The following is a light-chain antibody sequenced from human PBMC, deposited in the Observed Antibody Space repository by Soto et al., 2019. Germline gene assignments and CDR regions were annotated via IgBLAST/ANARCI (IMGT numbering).Light chain of an antibody. CDR1: QSVSSN. Sequence: EIVMTQSPATLSVSPGERATLSCRASQSVSSNLAWYQHKPGHAPRLLIYDASTRATGITARFSGSGSGTEFTLTINSLQSEDFAVYYCQHYNDWPTFGLGTKVEIK. V-gene: IGKV3-15*01. CDR2: DAS. J-gene: IGKJ1*01. CDR3: QHYNDWPT.